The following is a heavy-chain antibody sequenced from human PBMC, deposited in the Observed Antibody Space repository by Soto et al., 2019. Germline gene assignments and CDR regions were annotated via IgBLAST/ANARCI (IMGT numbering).Heavy chain of an antibody. CDR2: IKSKTDGGTT. J-gene: IGHJ6*03. CDR3: TTEEKVLRFLEWLREDYYYYMDV. CDR1: GFTFSNAW. V-gene: IGHV3-15*01. D-gene: IGHD3-3*01. Sequence: GGSLRLSCAASGFTFSNAWMSWVRQAPGKGLEWVGRIKSKTDGGTTDYAAPVKGRFTISRDDSKNTLYLQMNSLKTEDTAVYYCTTEEKVLRFLEWLREDYYYYMDVWGKGTTVTVCS.